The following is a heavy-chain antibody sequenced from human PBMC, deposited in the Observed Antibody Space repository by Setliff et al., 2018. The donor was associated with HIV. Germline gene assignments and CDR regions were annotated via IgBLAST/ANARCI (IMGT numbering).Heavy chain of an antibody. V-gene: IGHV3-74*01. Sequence: AGGSLRLSCAASGFTFDDYAMHWGRQAPGKGLEWVSRIKTDGSSTSYADSVKGRFTISRDNAKNTLFLQMNSLRAEDTAVYYCARAQDNYYDSSGYSHDSWGQGSLVTVSS. CDR3: ARAQDNYYDSSGYSHDS. J-gene: IGHJ4*02. D-gene: IGHD3-22*01. CDR1: GFTFDDYA. CDR2: IKTDGSST.